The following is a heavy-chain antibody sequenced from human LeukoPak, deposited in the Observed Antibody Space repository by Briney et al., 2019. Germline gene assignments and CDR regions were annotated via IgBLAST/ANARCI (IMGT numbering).Heavy chain of an antibody. CDR1: GYTLTELS. J-gene: IGHJ4*02. D-gene: IGHD5-12*01. CDR2: FYPEDGET. CDR3: ATDPHLGYYYDY. Sequence: GASVKVSCKVSGYTLTELSMHWVRQAPGKGLEWMGGFYPEDGETIYAQKFQGRVTMTEDTSTDTDYMELSSLRSEDTAVYYCATDPHLGYYYDYWGQGTLVTVSS. V-gene: IGHV1-24*01.